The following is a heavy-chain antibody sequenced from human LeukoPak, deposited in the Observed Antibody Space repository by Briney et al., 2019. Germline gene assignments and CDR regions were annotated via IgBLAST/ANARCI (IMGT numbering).Heavy chain of an antibody. CDR3: AREYYDSSGYYPAEYFHH. Sequence: SETLSLTCTVSGGSISSYYWSWIRQPPGKGLEWIGYIYYSGSTNYNPSLKSRVTISVDTSKNQFSLKLCSVTAAETAVYYCAREYYDSSGYYPAEYFHHWGQGTLVTVSS. CDR1: GGSISSYY. J-gene: IGHJ1*01. V-gene: IGHV4-59*01. CDR2: IYYSGST. D-gene: IGHD3-22*01.